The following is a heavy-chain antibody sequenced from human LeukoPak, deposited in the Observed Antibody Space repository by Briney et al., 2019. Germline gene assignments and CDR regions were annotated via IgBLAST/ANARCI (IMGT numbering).Heavy chain of an antibody. Sequence: ASVKVSCKTSGDTSSSYGVYWVRQAPGQGLEWMRWMNPNNGDSGYAQKFQGRVTITRDTSISTSYMELRSLRSDDTAVYFCARTTSFTASGYDYWGQGTLVTVSS. CDR1: GDTSSSYG. V-gene: IGHV1-8*01. D-gene: IGHD6-25*01. CDR3: ARTTSFTASGYDY. CDR2: MNPNNGDS. J-gene: IGHJ4*02.